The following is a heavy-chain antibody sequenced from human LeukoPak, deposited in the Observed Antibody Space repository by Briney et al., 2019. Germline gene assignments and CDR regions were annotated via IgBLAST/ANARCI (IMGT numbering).Heavy chain of an antibody. V-gene: IGHV4-34*01. CDR3: ARGRYYYDSSGYYW. CDR1: GGSFSGYY. D-gene: IGHD3-22*01. CDR2: INHSGST. J-gene: IGHJ4*02. Sequence: SETLSLTCAVYGGSFSGYYRSWIRQPPGKGLEWIGEINHSGSTNYNPSLKSRVTISVDTSKNQFSLKLSSVTAADTAVYYCARGRYYYDSSGYYWWGQGTLVTVSS.